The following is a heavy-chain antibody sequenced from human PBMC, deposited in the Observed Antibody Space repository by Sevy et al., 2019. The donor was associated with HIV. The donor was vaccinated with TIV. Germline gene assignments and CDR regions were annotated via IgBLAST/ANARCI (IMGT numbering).Heavy chain of an antibody. V-gene: IGHV4-30-2*01. Sequence: SETLSLTCAVSGGSISSGGYSWSWIRQPTGKGLEWIGYIYHSGSTYYNPSLKSRVTISVDRSKNQFSLKLSSVTAADTAVYYCARDKLGFDYWGQGTLVTVSS. CDR2: IYHSGST. D-gene: IGHD7-27*01. CDR1: GGSISSGGYS. CDR3: ARDKLGFDY. J-gene: IGHJ4*02.